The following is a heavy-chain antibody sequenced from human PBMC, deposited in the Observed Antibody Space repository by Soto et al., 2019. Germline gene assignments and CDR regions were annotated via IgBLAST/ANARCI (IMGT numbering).Heavy chain of an antibody. CDR2: IYYSGST. CDR3: ARLYGLDAFDI. J-gene: IGHJ3*02. V-gene: IGHV4-59*08. Sequence: QVQLQESGPGLVKPSETLSLTCTVSGGSINRYYWSWIRQPPGKGLEWIGYIYYSGSTNYNPSLKGRVTISVDTSKNQFSLKLSSVTAADTAVYYCARLYGLDAFDIWGQGTMVTVSS. CDR1: GGSINRYY. D-gene: IGHD3-16*02.